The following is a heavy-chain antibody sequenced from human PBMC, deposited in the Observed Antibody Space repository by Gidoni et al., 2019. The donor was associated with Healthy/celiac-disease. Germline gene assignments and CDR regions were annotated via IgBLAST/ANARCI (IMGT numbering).Heavy chain of an antibody. J-gene: IGHJ1*01. CDR3: ARGPYCGGDCYFKYFQH. CDR2: IYHSGST. V-gene: IGHV4-4*02. Sequence: QVQLQESGPGLVKPSGTLSLTCAVSGGSISSSNWWSWVRQPPGKVMEWIGEIYHSGSTNYNPSLKSRVTISVDKSKNQFSLKLSSVTAADTAVYYCARGPYCGGDCYFKYFQHWGQGTLVTVSS. CDR1: GGSISSSNW. D-gene: IGHD2-21*01.